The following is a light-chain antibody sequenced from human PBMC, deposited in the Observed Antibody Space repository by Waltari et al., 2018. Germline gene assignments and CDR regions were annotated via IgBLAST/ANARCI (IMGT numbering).Light chain of an antibody. Sequence: EIVMTQSPATLYVSPGERATLSCRASQTVNANLAWYQRTPGQAPRLLIYDASKRATGIPASFSGSGSGTDFTLTISSLQSEDFGIYYCHHYNTWPPGTFGQGTKLDNK. CDR3: HHYNTWPPGT. CDR1: QTVNAN. CDR2: DAS. V-gene: IGKV3-15*01. J-gene: IGKJ2*02.